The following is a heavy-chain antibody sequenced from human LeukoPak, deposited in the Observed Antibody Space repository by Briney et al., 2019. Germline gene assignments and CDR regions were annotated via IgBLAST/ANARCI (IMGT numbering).Heavy chain of an antibody. CDR1: GFTFSDYY. D-gene: IGHD6-13*01. CDR3: ARVRKYSSSWYWFDP. V-gene: IGHV3-11*05. J-gene: IGHJ5*02. Sequence: PGGSLRLSCAASGFTFSDYYMSWIRQAPGKGLEWVSYISSSSSYTNYADSVKGRFTISRDNAKNSLYLQMNSLRAEDTAVYYCARVRKYSSSWYWFDPCGQGTLVTVSA. CDR2: ISSSSSYT.